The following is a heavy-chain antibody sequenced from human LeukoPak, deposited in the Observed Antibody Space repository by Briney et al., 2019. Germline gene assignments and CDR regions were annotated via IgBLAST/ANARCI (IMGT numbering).Heavy chain of an antibody. CDR1: GFTFSSYN. J-gene: IGHJ4*02. CDR3: ARVHSGSPH. Sequence: PGGSLRLSCAASGFTFSSYNMNWVRQAPGRGLEWVSSISTTINYIYYADSVKGRFTISRDNAKNSLYLQMNSLRAEDTAVYYCARVHSGSPHWGQGTLVTVSS. V-gene: IGHV3-21*01. D-gene: IGHD1-26*01. CDR2: ISTTINYI.